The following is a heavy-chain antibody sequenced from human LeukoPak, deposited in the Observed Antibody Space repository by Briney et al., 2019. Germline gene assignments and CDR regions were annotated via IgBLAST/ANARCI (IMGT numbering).Heavy chain of an antibody. CDR3: TSSSWSRLDY. CDR2: IRSKAYGGTT. V-gene: IGHV3-49*04. CDR1: GFTFSSYW. Sequence: GGSLRLSCAASGFTFSSYWMSWVRQAPGKGLEWVGFIRSKAYGGTTEYAASVKGRFTISRDDSKSIAYLQMNSLKTEDTAVYYCTSSSWSRLDYWGQGTLVTVSS. J-gene: IGHJ4*02. D-gene: IGHD6-13*01.